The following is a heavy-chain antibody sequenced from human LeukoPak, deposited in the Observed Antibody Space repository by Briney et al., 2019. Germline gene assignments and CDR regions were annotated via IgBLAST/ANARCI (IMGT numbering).Heavy chain of an antibody. J-gene: IGHJ5*02. D-gene: IGHD3-3*01. CDR1: GYTFTSYG. Sequence: ASVKVSCKASGYTFTSYGISWVRQAPGQGLEWMGWISAYNGNTNYAQKLQGRVTMTTDTSTSTAYMELRSLRSDDTAVYYCARAGRWSYDFWSGYYTGKGGWFDPWGQGTLVTVSS. CDR3: ARAGRWSYDFWSGYYTGKGGWFDP. V-gene: IGHV1-18*01. CDR2: ISAYNGNT.